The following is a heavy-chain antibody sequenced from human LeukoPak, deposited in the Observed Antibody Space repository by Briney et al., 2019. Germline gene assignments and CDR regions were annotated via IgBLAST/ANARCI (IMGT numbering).Heavy chain of an antibody. CDR2: ISSSGSTI. CDR3: ARIWTAVAGVYFDY. V-gene: IGHV3-48*03. D-gene: IGHD6-19*01. CDR1: GFTFSSYE. J-gene: IGHJ4*02. Sequence: GGSLRLSCAASGFTFSSYEMNWVRQAPGKGLEWVSYISSSGSTIYYADSVKGRFTISRDNAKNSLYLQMNSLRAEDTAAYYCARIWTAVAGVYFDYWGQGTLVTVSS.